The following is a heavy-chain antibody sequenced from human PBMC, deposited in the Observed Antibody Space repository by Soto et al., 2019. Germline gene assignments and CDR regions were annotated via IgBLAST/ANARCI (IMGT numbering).Heavy chain of an antibody. CDR1: GFIFGGRT. CDR2: ISGSGGST. CDR3: AQVTAY. V-gene: IGHV3-23*01. Sequence: EVQLLESGGGLVQPGGSLRLSCAASGFIFGGRTMSWVRQAPGRGLEWVLAISGSGGSTYYADSVKGRFTISRDNSKNTLYLQMDSLRAEDTAIYYCAQVTAYWGQGTLVTVSS. J-gene: IGHJ4*02.